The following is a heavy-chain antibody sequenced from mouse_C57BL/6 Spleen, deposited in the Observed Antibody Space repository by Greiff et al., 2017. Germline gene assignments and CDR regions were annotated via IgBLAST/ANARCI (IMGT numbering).Heavy chain of an antibody. D-gene: IGHD2-5*01. V-gene: IGHV1-50*01. CDR1: GYTFTSYW. J-gene: IGHJ4*01. Sequence: QVQLQQSGAELVKPGASVKLSCKASGYTFTSYWMQWVKQRPGQGLEWIGEIDPSDSYTNYNQKFKGKATLTVDTSSSTAYMQLSSLTSEDSAVYYCARTGYSNSYYAMDYWGQGTSVTVSS. CDR2: IDPSDSYT. CDR3: ARTGYSNSYYAMDY.